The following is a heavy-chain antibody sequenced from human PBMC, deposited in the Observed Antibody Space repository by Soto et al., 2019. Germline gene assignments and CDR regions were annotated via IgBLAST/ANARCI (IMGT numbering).Heavy chain of an antibody. V-gene: IGHV4-59*01. CDR1: GGSISSYY. Sequence: PSETLSLTCTVSGGSISSYYWSWIRQPPGKGLEWIGYIYYSGSTNYNPSLKSRVTISVDTSKNQFSLKLSSVTAADTAVYYCARDERIAVAGKEVYYGMDVWGQGTTVTVSS. J-gene: IGHJ6*02. D-gene: IGHD6-19*01. CDR3: ARDERIAVAGKEVYYGMDV. CDR2: IYYSGST.